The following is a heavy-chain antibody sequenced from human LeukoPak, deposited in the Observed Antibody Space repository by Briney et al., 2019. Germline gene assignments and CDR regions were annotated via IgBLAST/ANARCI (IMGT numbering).Heavy chain of an antibody. V-gene: IGHV3-30*18. J-gene: IGHJ4*02. CDR1: GFTFSSYG. D-gene: IGHD3-22*01. CDR3: AKEFSGYLASFEY. Sequence: TGGSLRLSCAASGFTFSSYGMHWVRQAPGKGLEWVAMTSFDGSYKNYADSVKGRFTISRDKSKNRLYLQMNSLRAEDTAVYYCAKEFSGYLASFEYWGQGTLVTVSS. CDR2: TSFDGSYK.